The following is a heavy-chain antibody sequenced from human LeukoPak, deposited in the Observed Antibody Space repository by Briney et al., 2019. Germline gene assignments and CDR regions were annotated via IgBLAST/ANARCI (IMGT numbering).Heavy chain of an antibody. CDR1: GYTLTELS. Sequence: ASVKVSCKVFGYTLTELSMHWVRQAPGKGLEWMGGFDPEDGETIYAQKFQGRVTMTEDTSTDTAYMELSSLRSEDTAVYYCARDRIDYDSSGYGYWFDPWGQGTLVTVSS. J-gene: IGHJ5*02. CDR2: FDPEDGET. V-gene: IGHV1-24*01. CDR3: ARDRIDYDSSGYGYWFDP. D-gene: IGHD3-22*01.